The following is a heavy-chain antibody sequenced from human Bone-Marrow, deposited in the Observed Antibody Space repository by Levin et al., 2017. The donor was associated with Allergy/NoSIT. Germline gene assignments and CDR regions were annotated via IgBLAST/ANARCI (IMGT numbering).Heavy chain of an antibody. Sequence: GGSLRLSCAASGFTFSPYSMNWVRQAPGKGLEWISYITGSSSTQYTDSVKGRFTISRDNAKNSMYLQMNSLRAEDTAVYYCTTSNGHIDNWGQGTLVTVSP. CDR2: ITGSSST. CDR1: GFTFSPYS. J-gene: IGHJ4*02. CDR3: TTSNGHIDN. V-gene: IGHV3-48*04.